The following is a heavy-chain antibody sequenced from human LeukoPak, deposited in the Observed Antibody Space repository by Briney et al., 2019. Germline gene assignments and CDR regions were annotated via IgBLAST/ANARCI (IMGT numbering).Heavy chain of an antibody. V-gene: IGHV1-8*01. CDR3: ARRAYSSSWFPNAFDI. CDR2: MNPNSGNT. D-gene: IGHD6-13*01. CDR1: GYTFTGYD. J-gene: IGHJ3*02. Sequence: ASVKVSCKASGYTFTGYDINWVRQATGQGLEWMGWMNPNSGNTGYAQKFQGRVTMTRNTSISTAYMELSSLRSEDTAVYYCARRAYSSSWFPNAFDIWGQGTMVTVSS.